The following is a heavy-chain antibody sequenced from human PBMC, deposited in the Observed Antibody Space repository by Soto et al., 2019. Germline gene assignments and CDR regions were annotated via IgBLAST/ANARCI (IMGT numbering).Heavy chain of an antibody. Sequence: SETLSLTCTVSGGSISSYYWSWIRQPPGKGLEWIGYIYYSGSTNYNPSLKSRVTISVDTSKNQFSLKLSSVTAADTAVYYCARAGSGWSHNFDYWGQGTLVTVSS. CDR1: GGSISSYY. J-gene: IGHJ4*02. CDR2: IYYSGST. D-gene: IGHD6-19*01. CDR3: ARAGSGWSHNFDY. V-gene: IGHV4-59*01.